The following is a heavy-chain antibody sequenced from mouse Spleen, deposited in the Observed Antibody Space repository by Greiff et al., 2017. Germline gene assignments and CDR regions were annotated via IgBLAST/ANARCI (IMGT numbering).Heavy chain of an antibody. CDR3: ARSGWLLRYFDV. J-gene: IGHJ1*01. CDR1: GYAFSSSW. CDR2: IYPGDGDT. D-gene: IGHD2-3*01. V-gene: IGHV1-80*01. Sequence: VKLQESGAELVKPGASVKISCKASGYAFSSSWMNWVKQRPGQGLEWIGRIYPGDGDTNYNGKFKGKATLTADKSSSTAYMQLSSLTSVDSAVYFCARSGWLLRYFDVWGAGTTVTVSS.